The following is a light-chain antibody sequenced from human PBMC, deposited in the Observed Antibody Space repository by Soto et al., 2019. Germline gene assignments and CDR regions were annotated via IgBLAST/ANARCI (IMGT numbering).Light chain of an antibody. J-gene: IGLJ1*01. Sequence: QSVLTQPPSASGTPGQRVTISCSGSSSNIGRNSVNWYQQVPGTAPKLLIYRRNQRPSGVPDRFSGSKSGTSASLAISGLQSEDEADYYCAAWDDSLNGVYVFGTGTKVTV. V-gene: IGLV1-44*01. CDR2: RRN. CDR1: SSNIGRNS. CDR3: AAWDDSLNGVYV.